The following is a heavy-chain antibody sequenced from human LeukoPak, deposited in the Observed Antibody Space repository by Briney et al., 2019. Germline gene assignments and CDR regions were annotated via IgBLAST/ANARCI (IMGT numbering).Heavy chain of an antibody. CDR3: ARGLRYTILGGDYY. CDR1: GFTFSSYD. J-gene: IGHJ4*02. V-gene: IGHV3-48*03. CDR2: ISSSGGNI. Sequence: GGSLRLSYAASGFTFSSYDMKWVRQAPGKGLEWVSHISSSGGNICYADSVKGRFTISRDNAKNSLYLQMNSLRAEDTAVYYCARGLRYTILGGDYYWGQGALVTVSS. D-gene: IGHD3-3*01.